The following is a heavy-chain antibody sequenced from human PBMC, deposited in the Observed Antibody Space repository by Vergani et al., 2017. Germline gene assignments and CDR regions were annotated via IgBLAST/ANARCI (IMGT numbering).Heavy chain of an antibody. V-gene: IGHV4-39*07. CDR2: INHSGST. CDR1: GGSISSSSYY. J-gene: IGHJ6*02. CDR3: ARGRMRSTIFGVVIHYYGMDV. Sequence: QLQLQESGPGLVKPSETLSLTCTVSGGSISSSSYYWGWIRQPPGKGVEWIGEINHSGSTNYNPSLKSRVTISVDTSKNQCSLKLSSVTAADTAVYYCARGRMRSTIFGVVIHYYGMDVWGQGTTVTVSS. D-gene: IGHD3-3*01.